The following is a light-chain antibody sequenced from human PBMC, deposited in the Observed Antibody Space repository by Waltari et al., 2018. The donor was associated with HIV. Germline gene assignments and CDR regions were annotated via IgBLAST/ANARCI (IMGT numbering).Light chain of an antibody. V-gene: IGLV2-11*01. CDR3: CSYAASYTFV. CDR1: YRTIGGYYF. CDR2: DVR. J-gene: IGLJ2*01. Sequence: QSALTPPRSVSGSPGPSVTLSCTGTYRTIGGYYFVSWYQQHPGKAPKLMIYDVRERPSGVSDRFSGSKSGNTASLTISGLQAEDEADYYCCSYAASYTFVFGGGTKLTVL.